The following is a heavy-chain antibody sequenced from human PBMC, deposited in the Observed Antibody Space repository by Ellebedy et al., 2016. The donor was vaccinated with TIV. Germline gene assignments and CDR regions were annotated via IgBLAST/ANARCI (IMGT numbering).Heavy chain of an antibody. D-gene: IGHD2-21*01. J-gene: IGHJ6*02. CDR1: GYTFTSYA. V-gene: IGHV1-3*01. CDR3: ARDHPIHSDHYGMDV. CDR2: INAGNGNT. Sequence: AASVKVSCKASGYTFTSYAMHWVRQAPGQRLEWMGWINAGNGNTKYSQKFQGRVTITRDTSASTAYMELGSLRSEDTAVYYCARDHPIHSDHYGMDVWGQGTTVTVSS.